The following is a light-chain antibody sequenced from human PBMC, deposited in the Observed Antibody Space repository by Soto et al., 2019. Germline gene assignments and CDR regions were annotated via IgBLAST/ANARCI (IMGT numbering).Light chain of an antibody. Sequence: EIVMAQSPVTLSVSPGERATLSCRASQSVSSNLAWYQQKPGQAPRLLIYGASTRATGIPARFSGSGSGTAFTLTISSLQSEDFAVYYCQQYNNWPPFCQGTK. CDR3: QQYNNWPP. V-gene: IGKV3-15*01. J-gene: IGKJ1*01. CDR2: GAS. CDR1: QSVSSN.